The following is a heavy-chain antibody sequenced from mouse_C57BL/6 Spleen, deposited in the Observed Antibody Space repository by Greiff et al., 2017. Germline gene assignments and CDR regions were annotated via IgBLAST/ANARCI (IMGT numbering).Heavy chain of an antibody. CDR3: ARSGDYHPDWYFDV. D-gene: IGHD2-4*01. Sequence: QVQLQQPGAELVMPGASVKLSCKASGYTFTSYWMHWVKQRPGQGLEWIGEIDPSDSYTNYNQKFKGKSTLTVDKSSSTAYMQLSSLTSEDSAVYYCARSGDYHPDWYFDVWGTGTTVTVSS. CDR1: GYTFTSYW. V-gene: IGHV1-69*01. J-gene: IGHJ1*03. CDR2: IDPSDSYT.